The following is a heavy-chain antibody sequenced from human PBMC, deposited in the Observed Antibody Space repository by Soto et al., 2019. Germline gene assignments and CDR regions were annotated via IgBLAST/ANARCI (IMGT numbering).Heavy chain of an antibody. CDR1: GFRFSTYD. V-gene: IGHV3-23*01. D-gene: IGHD4-4*01. J-gene: IGHJ6*02. Sequence: DVQLLESGGGLVQPGGSLRLSCAASGFRFSTYDMSWVRQAPGKGLEWVSVTSGSGSGTYYADPVKGRFTISRDNSKNTLYLKMNSLRAEDTAVYYCVRQAKLTTVTANVGYYYGLDVWGQGTTVTVSS. CDR2: TSGSGSGT. CDR3: VRQAKLTTVTANVGYYYGLDV.